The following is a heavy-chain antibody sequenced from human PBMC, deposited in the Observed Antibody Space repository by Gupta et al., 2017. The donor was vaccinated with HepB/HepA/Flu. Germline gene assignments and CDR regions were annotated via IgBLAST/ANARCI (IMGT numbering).Heavy chain of an antibody. CDR2: ISWNSDNI. CDR1: GFTFADYA. Sequence: EVQLVESGGGLVQPGRSLRLSCAASGFTFADYAMHWVRQAPGKGLEWDAGISWNSDNIGYADSEKGRFTISRDNAKNALYLQMNSLRTEDMALYYCAKDCYRDDFWNGLGYWGQGTLVTVSS. D-gene: IGHD3-3*01. J-gene: IGHJ4*02. CDR3: AKDCYRDDFWNGLGY. V-gene: IGHV3-9*03.